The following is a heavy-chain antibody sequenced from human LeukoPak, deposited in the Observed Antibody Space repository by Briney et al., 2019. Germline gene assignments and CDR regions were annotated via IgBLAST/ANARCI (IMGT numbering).Heavy chain of an antibody. CDR1: GGSFSGYY. CDR3: ARKAAGDYVVRHYYMDV. J-gene: IGHJ6*03. CDR2: INHSGST. Sequence: SETLSLTCAVYGGSFSGYYWSWNRQPPGKGLEWIGEINHSGSTNYNPSLKSRVTISVDTSKNQFSLKLSSVTAADTAVYYCARKAAGDYVVRHYYMDVWGKGTTVTISS. V-gene: IGHV4-34*01. D-gene: IGHD4-17*01.